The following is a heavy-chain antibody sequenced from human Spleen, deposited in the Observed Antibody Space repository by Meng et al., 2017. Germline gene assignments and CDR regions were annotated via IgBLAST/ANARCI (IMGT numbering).Heavy chain of an antibody. J-gene: IGHJ5*02. CDR2: INHSGST. D-gene: IGHD3-22*01. V-gene: IGHV4-34*01. CDR1: GGSFSDYY. CDR3: ARLQYYSDSSGYYLPGWFDP. Sequence: SETLSLTCVVSGGSFSDYYWSWIRQPPGKGLEWIGEINHSGSTNYNPSLESRATISVDTSQNNLSLKLSSVTAADSAVYYCARLQYYSDSSGYYLPGWFDPWGQGTLVTVSS.